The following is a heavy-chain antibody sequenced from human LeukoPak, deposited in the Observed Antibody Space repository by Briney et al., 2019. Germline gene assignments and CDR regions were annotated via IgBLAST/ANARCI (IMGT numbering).Heavy chain of an antibody. CDR1: GFTFSSYW. CDR2: IKQDGSEK. J-gene: IGHJ6*02. CDR3: ARSLLRLDMIIGVVINYGMDV. V-gene: IGHV3-7*01. Sequence: GSLRLSCAASGFTFSSYWMSWVRQAPGKGLEWVANIKQDGSEKYYVDSVKGRFTISRDNAKNSLYLQMNSLRAEDTAVYYCARSLLRLDMIIGVVINYGMDVWGQGTTVTVFS. D-gene: IGHD3/OR15-3a*01.